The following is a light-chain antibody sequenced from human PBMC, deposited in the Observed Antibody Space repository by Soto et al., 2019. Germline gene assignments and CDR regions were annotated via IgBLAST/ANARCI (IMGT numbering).Light chain of an antibody. Sequence: QLVLIQPPSASGTPGQRVTISCSGSSSNIGSNTVNWYQQLPGTAPKLLIYSNNQRPSGVPDRFSGSKSGTSASLAISGLQSEDEADYYCAAWDDSLNGPLIGGGTKVTVL. CDR2: SNN. CDR3: AAWDDSLNGPL. V-gene: IGLV1-44*01. CDR1: SSNIGSNT. J-gene: IGLJ2*01.